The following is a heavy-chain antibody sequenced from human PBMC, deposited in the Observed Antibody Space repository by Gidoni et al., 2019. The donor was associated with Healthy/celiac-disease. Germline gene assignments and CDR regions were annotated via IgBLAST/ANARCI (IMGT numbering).Heavy chain of an antibody. J-gene: IGHJ6*02. CDR2: IYYSGST. CDR1: GGSISSSSYY. Sequence: QLQLQESGPGLVKPSETLSLTCTVSGGSISSSSYYWGWIRQPPGKGLEWIGSIYYSGSTYYNPSLKSRVTISVDTSKNQFSLKLSSVTAADTAVYYCARLRTSPKRYYYYGMDVWGQGTTVTVSS. CDR3: ARLRTSPKRYYYYGMDV. D-gene: IGHD2-2*01. V-gene: IGHV4-39*01.